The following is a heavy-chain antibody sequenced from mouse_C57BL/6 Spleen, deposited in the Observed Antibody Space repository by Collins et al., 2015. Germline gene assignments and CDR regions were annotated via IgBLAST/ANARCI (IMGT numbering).Heavy chain of an antibody. J-gene: IGHJ3*01. V-gene: IGHV9-3-1*01. D-gene: IGHD2-1*01. Sequence: QIQLVQSGPELKKPGETVKISCKASGYTFTNYGMNWVKQAPGKGLKWMGWINTYTGEPTYADDFKGRFAFSLETSASTAYLQINNLKNEDTATYFCARDGNYAWFAYWGQGTLVTVSA. CDR3: ARDGNYAWFAY. CDR2: INTYTGEP. CDR1: GYTFTNYG.